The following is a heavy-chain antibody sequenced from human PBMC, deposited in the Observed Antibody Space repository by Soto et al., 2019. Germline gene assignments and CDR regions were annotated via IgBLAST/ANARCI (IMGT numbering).Heavy chain of an antibody. CDR3: GSNVPLEY. J-gene: IGHJ4*02. D-gene: IGHD2-8*01. V-gene: IGHV3-66*01. CDR1: GFTVSSNY. CDR2: IYSGGST. Sequence: EVQLVESGGGLVQAGGSLRLSCAATGFTVSSNYMSWVRQAPGKGLEWVSVIYSGGSTSYADSVRGRFTISRDNSKNTLYLQMNSLRAEDTAVYYCGSNVPLEYWGQGTLVTVSS.